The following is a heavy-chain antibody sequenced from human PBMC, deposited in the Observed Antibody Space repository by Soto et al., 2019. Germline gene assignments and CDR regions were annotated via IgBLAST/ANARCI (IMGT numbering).Heavy chain of an antibody. CDR1: GFTFSSYG. CDR2: IWYDGSNK. J-gene: IGHJ6*03. CDR3: ARGAGEAGTSGYYYYYYMDV. D-gene: IGHD6-19*01. Sequence: ESGGGVVQPGRSLRLSCAASGFTFSSYGMHWVRQAPGKGLEWVAVIWYDGSNKYYADSVKGRFTISRDNSKNTLYLQMNSLRAEDTAVYYCARGAGEAGTSGYYYYYYMDVWGKGTTVTVSS. V-gene: IGHV3-33*01.